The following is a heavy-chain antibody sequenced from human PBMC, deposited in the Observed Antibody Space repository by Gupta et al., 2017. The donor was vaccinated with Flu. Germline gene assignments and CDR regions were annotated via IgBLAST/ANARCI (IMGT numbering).Heavy chain of an antibody. Sequence: EVQLVESGGGLVQPGGSLRLSCAASGFTFSSYEMNWVRQAPGKGLEWVSYISSSGSTIYYADSVKGRFTISRDNAKNSLYLQMNSLRAEDTAVYYCARTHYDYVWGSSGGMDVWGQGTTVTVSS. V-gene: IGHV3-48*03. J-gene: IGHJ6*02. CDR2: ISSSGSTI. CDR1: GFTFSSYE. D-gene: IGHD3-16*01. CDR3: ARTHYDYVWGSSGGMDV.